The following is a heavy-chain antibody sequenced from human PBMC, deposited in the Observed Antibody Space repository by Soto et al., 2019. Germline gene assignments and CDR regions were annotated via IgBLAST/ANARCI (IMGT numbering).Heavy chain of an antibody. V-gene: IGHV3-33*01. Sequence: QVQLVESGGGVVQPGRSLKLSCAASAFTFSSYGMHWVRQAPGKGLGWVAVIWYDGSDKYYADSVKGRFTISRDNSKNTVYLQMNSLRAEDTAIYYCARGMPGITYVCNGTDVWSQGTTLTVSS. CDR3: ARGMPGITYVCNGTDV. CDR1: AFTFSSYG. D-gene: IGHD1-20*01. CDR2: IWYDGSDK. J-gene: IGHJ6*02.